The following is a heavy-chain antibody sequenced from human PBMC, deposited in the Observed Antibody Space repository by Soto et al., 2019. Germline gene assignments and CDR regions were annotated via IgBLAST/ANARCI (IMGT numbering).Heavy chain of an antibody. Sequence: PGWSLRLSCAASGFMFSAYTMTWVRQSPGKWLEWLASTTDDSSRIDYADSVRGRFTVSRDNARKSVYLQMDSLGAEDTAIYYCATPYYYNHWGPGTLVTVYS. CDR1: GFMFSAYT. D-gene: IGHD3-22*01. CDR2: TTDDSSRI. CDR3: ATPYYYNH. J-gene: IGHJ5*02. V-gene: IGHV3-21*01.